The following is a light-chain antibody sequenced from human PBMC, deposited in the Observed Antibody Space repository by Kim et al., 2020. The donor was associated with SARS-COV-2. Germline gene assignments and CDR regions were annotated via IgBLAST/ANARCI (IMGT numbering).Light chain of an antibody. CDR1: SSNIVSNV. CDR2: SND. Sequence: GRRVTISCAGSSSNIVSNVVNWYQQLPGATLKLPIFSNDYRPSGVPDRFSGSRSGNSASLAISGLQSEDEADYYCVAWDDSLNRSVFGGGTQLTVL. CDR3: VAWDDSLNRSV. V-gene: IGLV1-44*01. J-gene: IGLJ3*02.